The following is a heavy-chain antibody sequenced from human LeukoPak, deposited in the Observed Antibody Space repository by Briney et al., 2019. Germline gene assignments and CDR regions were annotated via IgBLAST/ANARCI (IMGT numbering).Heavy chain of an antibody. D-gene: IGHD6-13*01. V-gene: IGHV4-59*08. CDR1: GASISTYY. CDR2: IYYSGST. Sequence: SETLSLTCTVSGASISTYYWSWLRQPPGKGLEWIGYIYYSGSTNYNPSLKSRVTISVDSSKNQFSLKLSSVTAADTAMYYCARSGSSWYTDWFDPWGQGTLVTVSS. J-gene: IGHJ5*02. CDR3: ARSGSSWYTDWFDP.